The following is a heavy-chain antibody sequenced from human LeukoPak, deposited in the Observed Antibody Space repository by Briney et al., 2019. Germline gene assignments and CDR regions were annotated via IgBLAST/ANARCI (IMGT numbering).Heavy chain of an antibody. CDR1: GFTFSSYG. Sequence: PGGSLRLSCAASGFTFSSYGMHWVRQAPGKGLEWVAVIWYDGSNKYYADSVKGRFTISRDNSKNTLYLQMNSLRAEDTAVYYCARETVTDPGGMGYWGQGTLVTVSS. V-gene: IGHV3-33*01. CDR2: IWYDGSNK. CDR3: ARETVTDPGGMGY. D-gene: IGHD1-14*01. J-gene: IGHJ4*02.